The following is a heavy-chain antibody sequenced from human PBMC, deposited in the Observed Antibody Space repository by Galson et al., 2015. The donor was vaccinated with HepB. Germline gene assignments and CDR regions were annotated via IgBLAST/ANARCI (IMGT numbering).Heavy chain of an antibody. CDR1: GFTFSSYG. J-gene: IGHJ6*03. V-gene: IGHV3-33*01. CDR3: ARDREGDGYNYYYYYMDV. Sequence: SLRLSCAASGFTFSSYGMHWVRQAPGKGLEWVAVIWYDGSNKYYADSVKGRFTISRDNSKNTLYLQMNSLRAEDTAVYYCARDREGDGYNYYYYYMDVWGKGTTVTVSS. D-gene: IGHD5-24*01. CDR2: IWYDGSNK.